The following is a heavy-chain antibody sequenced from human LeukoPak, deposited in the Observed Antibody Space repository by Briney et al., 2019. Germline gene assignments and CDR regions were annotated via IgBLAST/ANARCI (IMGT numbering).Heavy chain of an antibody. CDR2: ISTSSSTI. CDR3: ARVEGGFDS. D-gene: IGHD3-16*01. CDR1: GFTFSTYS. J-gene: IGHJ4*02. Sequence: GGSLRLSCAGSGFTFSTYSMNWVRQAPGKGLEWISYISTSSSTIYYADSVKGRFTISRDNAKNSLYLQMNSLRAEDTAVCYCARVEGGFDSWGQGTLVTVSS. V-gene: IGHV3-48*01.